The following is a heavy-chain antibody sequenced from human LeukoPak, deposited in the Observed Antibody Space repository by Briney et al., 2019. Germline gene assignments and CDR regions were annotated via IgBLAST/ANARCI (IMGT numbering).Heavy chain of an antibody. J-gene: IGHJ4*02. V-gene: IGHV1-69*06. CDR3: ARDRDGDGYNFDY. CDR1: GYTFTGYY. Sequence: SVKVSCKASGYTFTGYYMHWVRQAPGQGLEGMGGIIPIFGTANYAQKFQGRVTITADKSTSTDYMELSSLRSDDTAVYYCARDRDGDGYNFDYWGQGTLVTVSS. CDR2: IIPIFGTA. D-gene: IGHD5-24*01.